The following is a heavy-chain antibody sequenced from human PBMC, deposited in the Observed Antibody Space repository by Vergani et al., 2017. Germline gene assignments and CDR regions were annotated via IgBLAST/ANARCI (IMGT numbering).Heavy chain of an antibody. CDR1: GYSFTSYW. J-gene: IGHJ6*02. Sequence: EVQLVQSGAEVKKPGESLKISCKGSGYSFTSYWIGWVRQMPGKGLEWMGIIYPGDSDTRYSPSFQGQVTISADKSISTAYLQWSSLKASDTAMYYCAREKGGTAMDLYYYYGMDGWGQGTTVTVSS. CDR3: AREKGGTAMDLYYYYGMDG. CDR2: IYPGDSDT. V-gene: IGHV5-51*01. D-gene: IGHD5-18*01.